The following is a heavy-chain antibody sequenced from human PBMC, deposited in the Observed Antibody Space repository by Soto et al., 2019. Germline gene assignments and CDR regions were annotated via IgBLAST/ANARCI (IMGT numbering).Heavy chain of an antibody. CDR2: IYHSGRT. CDR1: GGSISNGNW. Sequence: QVQLQESGPGLVKPSETLPLTCAVSGGSISNGNWWSWVRQPPGKGLEWIGEIYHSGRTTYNPSLKSRVSISVDTSKNQFSLKLTSVTAADTAIYYCARAAAYCLDSWGQGTLVTVAS. J-gene: IGHJ4*02. CDR3: ARAAAYCLDS. D-gene: IGHD6-25*01. V-gene: IGHV4-4*02.